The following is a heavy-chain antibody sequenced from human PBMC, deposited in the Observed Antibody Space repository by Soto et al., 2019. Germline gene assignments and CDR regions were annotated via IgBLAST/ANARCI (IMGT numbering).Heavy chain of an antibody. V-gene: IGHV5-10-1*01. CDR1: GYSFAGYW. CDR3: ARQIYDSDTGPNFQYYFDS. D-gene: IGHD3-22*01. J-gene: IGHJ4*02. Sequence: GESLKISCKGSGYSFAGYWITWVRQKPGKGLEWMGRIDPSDSQTYYSPSFRGHVTISATKSITTVFLQCSSLRASDTAMYYCARQIYDSDTGPNFQYYFDSWGQGTPVTVSS. CDR2: IDPSDSQT.